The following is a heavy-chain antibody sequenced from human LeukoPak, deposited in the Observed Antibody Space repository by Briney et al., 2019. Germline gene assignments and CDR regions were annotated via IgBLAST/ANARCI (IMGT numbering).Heavy chain of an antibody. V-gene: IGHV5-51*01. D-gene: IGHD2-8*01. CDR2: IYPGDSDT. J-gene: IGHJ4*02. CDR3: ARRLDMVYASFDY. Sequence: GESLKISCKGSGYSFTSYWIGWVRPMPGKGLEWMGIIYPGDSDTRYSPSFQGQVTISADKSISTAYLQWSSLKASDTAMCYCARRLDMVYASFDYWGQGTLVTVSS. CDR1: GYSFTSYW.